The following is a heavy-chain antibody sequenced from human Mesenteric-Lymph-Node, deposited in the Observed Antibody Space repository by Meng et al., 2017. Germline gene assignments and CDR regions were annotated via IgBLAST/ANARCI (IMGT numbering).Heavy chain of an antibody. V-gene: IGHV1-69*06. CDR1: GCTFSSYA. J-gene: IGHJ4*02. CDR3: ARAGYYDRSGLLGFDY. Sequence: SVKVSCKASGCTFSSYAISWVRQAPGQGLEWMGGIIPIFGTANYAQKFQGRVTITADKSTSTAYMELSSLRSEDTAVYYCARAGYYDRSGLLGFDYWGQGTLVTVSS. D-gene: IGHD3-22*01. CDR2: IIPIFGTA.